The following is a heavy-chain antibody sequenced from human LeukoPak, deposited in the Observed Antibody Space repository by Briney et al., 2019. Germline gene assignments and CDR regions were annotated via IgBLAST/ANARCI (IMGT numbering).Heavy chain of an antibody. J-gene: IGHJ1*01. V-gene: IGHV3-66*02. CDR3: AILGGYYYVSSGYYPDY. CDR2: IYSGGST. CDR1: GFTVSSNY. Sequence: GGSLRLSCAASGFTVSSNYMSWVRQAPGKGLEWVSVIYSGGSTYYADSVKGRFTISRDNSKNTLYLQMNSLRAEDTAVYYCAILGGYYYVSSGYYPDYWSQGTLVTVSS. D-gene: IGHD3-22*01.